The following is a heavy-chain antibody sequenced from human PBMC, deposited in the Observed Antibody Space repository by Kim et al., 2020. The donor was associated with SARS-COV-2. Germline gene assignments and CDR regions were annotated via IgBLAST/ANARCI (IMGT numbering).Heavy chain of an antibody. J-gene: IGHJ6*02. V-gene: IGHV4-30-4*01. Sequence: SETLSLTCNVSGVSLSSDDHFWGWVRQPPGKGLEWIGYIYSDEATYFNPSLKGRTTISLDRSKNHFSLSLTSVTAADTAVYYCARGYYYYYAMAIWGQGT. CDR3: ARGYYYYYAMAI. CDR1: GVSLSSDDHF. CDR2: IYSDEAT.